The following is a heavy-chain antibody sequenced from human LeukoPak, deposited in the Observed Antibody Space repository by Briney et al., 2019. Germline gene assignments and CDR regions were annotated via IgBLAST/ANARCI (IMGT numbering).Heavy chain of an antibody. D-gene: IGHD7-27*01. CDR2: ISGYNGNT. CDR1: GYTFTSYG. Sequence: ASVKVSCKASGYTFTSYGISWVRQAPGQGLEWMGWISGYNGNTNYAQKLQGRVTLTTDTSTNTAYMHLRSLRSDDTAVYYCARGRGLGIFYYYYGMDVWGQGTTVTVSS. CDR3: ARGRGLGIFYYYYGMDV. V-gene: IGHV1-18*01. J-gene: IGHJ6*02.